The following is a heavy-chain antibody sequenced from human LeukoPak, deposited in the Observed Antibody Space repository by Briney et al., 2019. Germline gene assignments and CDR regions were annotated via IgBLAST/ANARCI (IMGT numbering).Heavy chain of an antibody. Sequence: NPSETLSLTCTVYGGSFTDYNWSWIRQPPGKGLEWIGEINRSGGTNYKPSLKSRVTISVDTSKNQFSLRLSSVTAADTAVYYCAAYNIFTSFWDWGQGTLVTVSS. V-gene: IGHV4-34*01. J-gene: IGHJ4*02. CDR3: AAYNIFTSFWD. CDR2: INRSGGT. D-gene: IGHD3-9*01. CDR1: GGSFTDYN.